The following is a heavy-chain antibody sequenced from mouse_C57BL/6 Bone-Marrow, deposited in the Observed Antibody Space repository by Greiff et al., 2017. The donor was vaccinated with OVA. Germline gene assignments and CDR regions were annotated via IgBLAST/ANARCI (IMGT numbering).Heavy chain of an antibody. V-gene: IGHV5-9-1*02. Sequence: EVKVVESGEGLVKPGGSLKLSCAASGFTFSSYAMSWVRQTPEKRLEWVAYISSGGDYIYYADTVKGRFTISRDNARNTLYLQMSSLKSEDTAMYYCTRGGGSSLYFDVWGTGTTVTVSS. D-gene: IGHD1-1*01. CDR3: TRGGGSSLYFDV. CDR1: GFTFSSYA. J-gene: IGHJ1*03. CDR2: ISSGGDYI.